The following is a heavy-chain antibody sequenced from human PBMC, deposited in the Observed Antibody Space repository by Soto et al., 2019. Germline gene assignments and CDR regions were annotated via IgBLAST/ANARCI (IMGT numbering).Heavy chain of an antibody. Sequence: EVQLVESGGDLVKPGGSLRLSCAASGFAFSSYSMNWVRQAPGKGLEWVAFITIRSIYIYYADSVRGRFTISRDNAKNSLYLQMDGLRAEDTAVYYCARDDGWLVLDYWGQGTLVTVSS. D-gene: IGHD6-19*01. CDR3: ARDDGWLVLDY. V-gene: IGHV3-21*06. J-gene: IGHJ4*02. CDR2: ITIRSIYI. CDR1: GFAFSSYS.